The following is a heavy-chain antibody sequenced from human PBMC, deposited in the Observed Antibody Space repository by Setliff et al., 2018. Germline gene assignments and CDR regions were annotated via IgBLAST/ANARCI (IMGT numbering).Heavy chain of an antibody. V-gene: IGHV4-34*10. CDR3: ARDQWVRSPPLYFSYSMDV. CDR1: GVSIRSYY. CDR2: INHSGST. Sequence: SETLSLTCTVSGVSIRSYYWGWVRQPPGKGLEWIGEINHSGSTNYNPSLKSRVTVSLDTSKNQFSLELTSVTAADTAVYYCARDQWVRSPPLYFSYSMDVWGQGTTVTVSS. J-gene: IGHJ6*02. D-gene: IGHD5-12*01.